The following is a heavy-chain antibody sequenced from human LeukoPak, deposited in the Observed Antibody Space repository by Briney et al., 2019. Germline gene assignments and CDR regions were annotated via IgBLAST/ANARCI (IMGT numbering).Heavy chain of an antibody. D-gene: IGHD6-13*01. Sequence: GGSLRLSCSASGFTFSSYAMHWVRQAPGKGLEYVSAISSNGGSTYYADSVKGRFTISRDNSKNTLYLQMSSLRAEDTAVYYWVEGYRGSSHRQLFDPWGQGTLVTVSS. J-gene: IGHJ5*02. CDR3: VEGYRGSSHRQLFDP. CDR2: ISSNGGST. V-gene: IGHV3-64D*09. CDR1: GFTFSSYA.